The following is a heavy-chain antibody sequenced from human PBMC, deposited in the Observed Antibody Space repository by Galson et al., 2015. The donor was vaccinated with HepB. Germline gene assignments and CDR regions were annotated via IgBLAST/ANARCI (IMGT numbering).Heavy chain of an antibody. CDR2: INPITGHT. D-gene: IGHD3-10*01. V-gene: IGHV1-46*01. CDR3: ARETGTTKYFDR. Sequence: VKVSCKASGYTFINFYMHWIRQAPGQGLEWLGTINPITGHTVHAGKFQGRITLTGDTSTSTAHMDLSSLTSEDTAVYYCARETGTTKYFDRWDQGTLVTVSS. CDR1: GYTFINFY. J-gene: IGHJ4*02.